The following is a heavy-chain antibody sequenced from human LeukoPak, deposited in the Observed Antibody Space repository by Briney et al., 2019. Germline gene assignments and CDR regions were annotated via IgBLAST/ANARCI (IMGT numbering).Heavy chain of an antibody. J-gene: IGHJ3*02. V-gene: IGHV1-69*13. CDR3: ARVFSILQSGAFDI. CDR2: IIPIFGTA. CDR1: GGTFSSYA. Sequence: GASVKVSCKASGGTFSSYAISWVRQAPGQGLEWMGGIIPIFGTANYAQKFQGRVTITADESTSTAYMELSSLRSKDTAVYYCARVFSILQSGAFDIWGQGTMVTVSS. D-gene: IGHD2-15*01.